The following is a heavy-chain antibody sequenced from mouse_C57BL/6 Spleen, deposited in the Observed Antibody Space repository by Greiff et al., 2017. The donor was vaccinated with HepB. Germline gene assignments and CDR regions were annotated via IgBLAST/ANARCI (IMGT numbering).Heavy chain of an antibody. CDR3: ASSYGYDGAWFAY. CDR2: IWGVGST. V-gene: IGHV2-6*01. D-gene: IGHD2-2*01. CDR1: GFSLTSYG. Sequence: VQLQESGPGLVAPSQSLSITCTVSGFSLTSYGVDWVRQSPGKGLEWLGVIWGVGSTNYNSALKSRLSISKDNSKSQVFLKMNSLQTDDTTMYYCASSYGYDGAWFAYWGQGTLVTVSA. J-gene: IGHJ3*01.